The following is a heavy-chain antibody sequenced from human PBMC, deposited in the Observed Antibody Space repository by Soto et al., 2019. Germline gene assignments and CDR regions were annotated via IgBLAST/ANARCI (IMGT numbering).Heavy chain of an antibody. CDR1: GYTFTSYA. D-gene: IGHD3-22*01. Sequence: QVQLVQSGAEVKKPGASVKVSCKASGYTFTSYAMHWVRQAPGQRLEWMGWINAGNGNTKYSQKFPGRVTITRDTSASTAYMELSSLRSEDTAVYYCAKDYYDSSGYYPPALLFDYWGQGTLVTVSS. CDR2: INAGNGNT. V-gene: IGHV1-3*01. CDR3: AKDYYDSSGYYPPALLFDY. J-gene: IGHJ4*02.